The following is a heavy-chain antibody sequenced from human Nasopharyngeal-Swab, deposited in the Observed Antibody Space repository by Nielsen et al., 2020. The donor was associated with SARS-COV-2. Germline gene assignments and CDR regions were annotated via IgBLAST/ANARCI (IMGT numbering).Heavy chain of an antibody. V-gene: IGHV3-30*18. CDR2: ISYEGSLK. CDR3: AKRRQVIHLQTTEDHMDV. CDR1: GFTFNNYG. Sequence: GGSLRLSCVASGFTFNNYGIHWVRQAPGKGLEWVALISYEGSLKYYVDSAKGRFTISRDSSKNTVYLQMDSLRGDDTAVYYCAKRRQVIHLQTTEDHMDVWGKGTTVTVSS. J-gene: IGHJ6*03. D-gene: IGHD2-21*01.